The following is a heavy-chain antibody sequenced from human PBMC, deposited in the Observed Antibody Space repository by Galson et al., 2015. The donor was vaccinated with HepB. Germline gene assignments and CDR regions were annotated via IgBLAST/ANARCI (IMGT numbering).Heavy chain of an antibody. D-gene: IGHD3-22*01. CDR2: INHSGST. V-gene: IGHV4-34*01. CDR3: ARGPYTYYYDSRGFSEYFQH. Sequence: LSLTCAVYGGSFSGYYWSWIRQPPGKGLEWIGEINHSGSTNYNPSLKSRVSTSVDTSKNQFSLRLSSVTAADTAVYYCARGPYTYYYDSRGFSEYFQHWGQGTLVTVSS. J-gene: IGHJ1*01. CDR1: GGSFSGYY.